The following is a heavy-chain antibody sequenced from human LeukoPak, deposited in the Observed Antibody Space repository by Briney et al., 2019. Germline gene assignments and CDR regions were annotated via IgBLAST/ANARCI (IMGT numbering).Heavy chain of an antibody. CDR1: GFSVSNNY. V-gene: IGHV3-66*01. J-gene: IGHJ4*02. Sequence: GESLKISCAASGFSVSNNYMSWVRQAPGKGLEWVSVIYSGGSAYYADSVKGRFTISRDHSRNTLYLQMNSLRAEDTAVYYCARTVSSGWSSRALDCWGQGTLVTVSS. CDR3: ARTVSSGWSSRALDC. CDR2: IYSGGSA. D-gene: IGHD6-19*01.